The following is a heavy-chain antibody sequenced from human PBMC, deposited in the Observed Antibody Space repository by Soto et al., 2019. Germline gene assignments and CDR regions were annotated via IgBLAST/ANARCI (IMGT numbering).Heavy chain of an antibody. V-gene: IGHV4-59*01. D-gene: IGHD2-2*01. CDR1: GGSISSYY. CDR2: TYYSGST. J-gene: IGHJ5*02. CDR3: ARGGPACSRTSCGRNWFDP. Sequence: QVQLQESGPGLVKPSETLSLTCTVSGGSISSYYWSWIRQPPGKGLEWIGYTYYSGSTNYNPSLRSRVTISVDTSKNQFSLKLSSVTAADSAVYYCARGGPACSRTSCGRNWFDPWGQGTLVTVCS.